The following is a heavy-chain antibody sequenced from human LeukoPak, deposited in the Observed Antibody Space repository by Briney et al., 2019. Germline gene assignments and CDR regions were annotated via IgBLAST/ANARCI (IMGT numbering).Heavy chain of an antibody. CDR3: ARHGSNYYDSSGYPDY. V-gene: IGHV4-39*01. D-gene: IGHD3-22*01. CDR2: IYYSGST. J-gene: IGHJ4*02. Sequence: SETLSLTCTVSGGSISSGGYYWSWIRQHPGKGLEWIGYIYYSGSTYYNPSLKSRVTISVDTSKNQFSLKLSPVTAADTAVYYCARHGSNYYDSSGYPDYWGQGTLVTVSS. CDR1: GGSISSGGYY.